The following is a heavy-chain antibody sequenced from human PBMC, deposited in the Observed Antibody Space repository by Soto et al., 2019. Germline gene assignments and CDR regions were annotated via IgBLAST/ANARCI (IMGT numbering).Heavy chain of an antibody. CDR2: INHSGST. Sequence: PSETLSLTCAVYGWSFSGYYWILIRQPPGKGLEWIGEINHSGSTNYNPSLKGRVTISVDTSKNQFSLKLSSVTAADTAVYYCARGRGTGTTSNYYYGMDVWGQGTTVTVSS. J-gene: IGHJ6*02. CDR1: GWSFSGYY. D-gene: IGHD1-7*01. V-gene: IGHV4-34*01. CDR3: ARGRGTGTTSNYYYGMDV.